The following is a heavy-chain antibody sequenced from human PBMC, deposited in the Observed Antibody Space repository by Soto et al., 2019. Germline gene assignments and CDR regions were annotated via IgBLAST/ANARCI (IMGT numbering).Heavy chain of an antibody. CDR2: TYYRSKWYN. CDR1: GDSVSSNSAA. Sequence: SQTLSLTCAISGDSVSSNSAAWNWIRQSPSRGLEWLGRTYYRSKWYNDYAVSVKSRITINPDTSKNQFSLQLNSVTPEDTAVYYCAKDRRRLQLGWGDYYYYYGMDVWGKGTTVTVSS. D-gene: IGHD5-12*01. J-gene: IGHJ6*04. V-gene: IGHV6-1*01. CDR3: AKDRRRLQLGWGDYYYYYGMDV.